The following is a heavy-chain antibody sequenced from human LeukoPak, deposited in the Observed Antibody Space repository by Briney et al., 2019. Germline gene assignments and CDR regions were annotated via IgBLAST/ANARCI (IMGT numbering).Heavy chain of an antibody. Sequence: LSLTCTVSGGSISSYYWSWIRQPPGKGLEWVSYISSSGSTIYYADSVKGRFTISRDNAKNSLYLQMNSLRAEDTAVYYCASILDYWGQGTLVTVSS. D-gene: IGHD2-15*01. CDR3: ASILDY. J-gene: IGHJ4*02. V-gene: IGHV3-11*01. CDR2: ISSSGSTI. CDR1: GGSISSYY.